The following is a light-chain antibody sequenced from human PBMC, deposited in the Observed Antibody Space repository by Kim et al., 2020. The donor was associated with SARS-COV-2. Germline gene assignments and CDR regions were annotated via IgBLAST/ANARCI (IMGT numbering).Light chain of an antibody. CDR1: KLGDKY. J-gene: IGLJ1*01. V-gene: IGLV3-1*01. Sequence: SPGKTASTTCAGDKLGDKYASWYQRKPGQSPVVVIFRDNTRPSGIPERFSGANSGNTATLTISGTQAMDEADYYCQAWDSSIYVFGTGTKVTVL. CDR2: RDN. CDR3: QAWDSSIYV.